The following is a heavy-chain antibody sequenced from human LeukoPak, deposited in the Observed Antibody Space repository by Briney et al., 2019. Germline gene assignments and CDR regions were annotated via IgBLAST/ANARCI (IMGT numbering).Heavy chain of an antibody. J-gene: IGHJ3*02. V-gene: IGHV4-39*07. CDR3: ARSLMGMNDAFDI. Sequence: PSETLSLTCTVSGGSISSSSYYWGWIRQPPGKGLEWIGSIYYSGSTYYNPSLKSRVTISVDTSKNQFSLKLSSVTAADTAVYYCARSLMGMNDAFDIWGQGTMVTVSS. CDR1: GGSISSSSYY. CDR2: IYYSGST. D-gene: IGHD6-13*01.